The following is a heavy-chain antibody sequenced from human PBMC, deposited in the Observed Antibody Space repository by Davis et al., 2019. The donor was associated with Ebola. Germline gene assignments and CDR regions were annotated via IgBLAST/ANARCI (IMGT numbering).Heavy chain of an antibody. Sequence: PGGSLRLSCAASGFTFSSYGMHWVRQAPGKGLEWVAVISYDGSNKYYADSVKGRFTISRDNSKNTLYLQMNSLRAEGTAVYYCARDPAPYQLLHFDYWGQGTLVTVSS. CDR1: GFTFSSYG. D-gene: IGHD2-2*01. V-gene: IGHV3-30*03. J-gene: IGHJ4*02. CDR3: ARDPAPYQLLHFDY. CDR2: ISYDGSNK.